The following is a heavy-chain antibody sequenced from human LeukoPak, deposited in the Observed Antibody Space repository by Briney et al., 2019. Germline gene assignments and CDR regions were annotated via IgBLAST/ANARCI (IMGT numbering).Heavy chain of an antibody. CDR1: GGSFSGYY. CDR2: INHSGST. Sequence: PSETLSLTCAVYGGSFSGYYWSWICQPPGKGLEWIGEINHSGSTNYNPSLKSRVTISVDTSKNQFSLKLSSVTAADTAVYYCARGGRWFGELPLDPWGQGTLVTVSS. CDR3: ARGGRWFGELPLDP. J-gene: IGHJ5*02. D-gene: IGHD3-10*01. V-gene: IGHV4-34*01.